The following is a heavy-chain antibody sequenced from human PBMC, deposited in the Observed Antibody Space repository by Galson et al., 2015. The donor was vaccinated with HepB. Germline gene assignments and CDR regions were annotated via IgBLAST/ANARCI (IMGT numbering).Heavy chain of an antibody. V-gene: IGHV3-23*01. J-gene: IGHJ4*02. D-gene: IGHD3-22*01. Sequence: SLRLSCAGSGFTSSSYAMSWVRQAPGKGPEWVSGISASGRSTYYADSVKGRFTISRDNSKNMLYLQMDSLRAEDTAVYYCAKDGYYYDTSTYYSDYWGQGTLVTVPS. CDR1: GFTSSSYA. CDR3: AKDGYYYDTSTYYSDY. CDR2: ISASGRST.